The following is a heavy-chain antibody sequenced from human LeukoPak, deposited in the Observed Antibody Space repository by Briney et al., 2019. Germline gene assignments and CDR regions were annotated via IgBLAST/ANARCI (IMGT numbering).Heavy chain of an antibody. V-gene: IGHV1-8*01. CDR2: MSPNSGNT. Sequence: ASVKVSCKASGYTFTSYDINWVRQATGQGLEWVGWMSPNSGNTGSAQKFQGRVTMTRNTSISTAYMELSSLRSEDTAVYYCARTDLYYDFWRGPGVIAFDIWGQGTMVTVSS. CDR3: ARTDLYYDFWRGPGVIAFDI. CDR1: GYTFTSYD. J-gene: IGHJ3*02. D-gene: IGHD3-3*01.